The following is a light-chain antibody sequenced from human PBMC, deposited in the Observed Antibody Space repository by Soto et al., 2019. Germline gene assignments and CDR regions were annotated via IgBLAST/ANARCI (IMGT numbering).Light chain of an antibody. CDR3: QQHSDWPPIT. V-gene: IGKV3-15*01. CDR1: QSVSTN. Sequence: EILMTQSPASLSVSPGESATLSCRASQSVSTNLAWYQQKPGQAPRLLIYAASTRVTGIPARFSGRGSGTDFTLTITSLEPEDFAVYYCQQHSDWPPITFGQGTRLEIK. CDR2: AAS. J-gene: IGKJ5*01.